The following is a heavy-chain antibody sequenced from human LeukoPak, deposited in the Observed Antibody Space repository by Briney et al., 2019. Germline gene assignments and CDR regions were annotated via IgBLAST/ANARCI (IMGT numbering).Heavy chain of an antibody. Sequence: PGGSLRLSCAASGFTFSSYGMSWVRQAPGKGLEWVSAISGSGGSTYYADSVKGRFTISRDNSKNTLYLQMNSLRAEDTAVYYCAIRVVVVASAPGGWFDPWGQGTLVTVSS. J-gene: IGHJ5*02. CDR3: AIRVVVVASAPGGWFDP. D-gene: IGHD2-15*01. CDR2: ISGSGGST. CDR1: GFTFSSYG. V-gene: IGHV3-23*01.